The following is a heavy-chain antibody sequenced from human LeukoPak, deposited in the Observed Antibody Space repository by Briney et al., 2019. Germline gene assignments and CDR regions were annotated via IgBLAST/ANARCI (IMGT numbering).Heavy chain of an antibody. Sequence: GASVKVSCKASGYTFNNYGISWVRQAPGQGLEWMGWVTSYNGDTNYAQKFQGRVTMGTDTSTSTAYMELRSLRFDDTAIYYCAKDWHILTGRNCFDPWGQGTLVTVSS. CDR3: AKDWHILTGRNCFDP. CDR2: VTSYNGDT. V-gene: IGHV1-18*01. D-gene: IGHD3-9*01. J-gene: IGHJ5*02. CDR1: GYTFNNYG.